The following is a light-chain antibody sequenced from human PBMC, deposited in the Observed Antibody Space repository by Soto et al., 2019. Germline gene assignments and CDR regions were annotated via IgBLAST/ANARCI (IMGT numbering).Light chain of an antibody. Sequence: VMTQSPATLSVSPGERATLSCRASQSVSSKLARYQQKPGQAPRLLIYGASTRATGIPARFSGSVSVTEFTLTVSSLQSEDFAVYYCQQYNNWPPYTCGQGTKLEIK. V-gene: IGKV3D-15*01. CDR2: GAS. J-gene: IGKJ2*01. CDR1: QSVSSK. CDR3: QQYNNWPPYT.